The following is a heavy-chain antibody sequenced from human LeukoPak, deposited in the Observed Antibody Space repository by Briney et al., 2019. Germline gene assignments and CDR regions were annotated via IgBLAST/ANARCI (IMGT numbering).Heavy chain of an antibody. V-gene: IGHV3-23*01. CDR1: GFTFSSYA. CDR3: AKRSRSSGWYLWFDY. D-gene: IGHD6-19*01. CDR2: ISGSGGST. J-gene: IGHJ4*02. Sequence: PGGSLRLSCAASGFTFSSYAMGWVRQAPGKGLEWVSVISGSGGSTYYADSVKGRFTISRDNSKNTLYLQMNSLRAEDTAVYYCAKRSRSSGWYLWFDYWGQGTLVTVSS.